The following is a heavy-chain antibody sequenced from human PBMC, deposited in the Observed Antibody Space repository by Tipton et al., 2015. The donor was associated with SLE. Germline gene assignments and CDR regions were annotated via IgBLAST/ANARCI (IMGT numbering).Heavy chain of an antibody. CDR2: ISSSSSYT. V-gene: IGHV3-11*06. Sequence: SLRLSCAASGFTFSDYYMNWIRQAPGKGLEWVSYISSSSSYTNYADSVKGRFTISRDNAKNSLYLQMNSLRAEDTAVYYCAREPTQGHAFDIWGQGTMVTVSS. CDR1: GFTFSDYY. J-gene: IGHJ3*02. CDR3: AREPTQGHAFDI.